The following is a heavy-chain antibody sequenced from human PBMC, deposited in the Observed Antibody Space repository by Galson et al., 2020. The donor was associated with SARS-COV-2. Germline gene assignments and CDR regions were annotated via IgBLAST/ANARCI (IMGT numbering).Heavy chain of an antibody. CDR2: ISPNSGGT. CDR1: GYTFTAYY. Sequence: ASVTVSCKASGYTFTAYYIHWVRQAPGQGLQWMGWISPNSGGTHYAQNFQGRVTISRDTSISTAYMELSRLRSDDTAVYYCARDKTGTADNWFDPWGQGTLVTVSS. CDR3: ARDKTGTADNWFDP. D-gene: IGHD1-1*01. J-gene: IGHJ5*02. V-gene: IGHV1-2*02.